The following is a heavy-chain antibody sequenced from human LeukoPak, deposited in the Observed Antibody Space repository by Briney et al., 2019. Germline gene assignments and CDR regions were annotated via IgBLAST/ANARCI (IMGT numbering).Heavy chain of an antibody. J-gene: IGHJ3*02. CDR1: GGSISSSSYY. CDR2: IYYSGST. CDR3: ARRSSIAARPESFDI. Sequence: PSETLSLTCTVSGGSISSSSYYWGWIRQPPGKGLEWIGSIYYSGSTYYNPSLKSRVTISVDTSKNQFSLKLSSVTAADTAVYYCARRSSIAARPESFDIWGQGTMVTVSS. D-gene: IGHD6-6*01. V-gene: IGHV4-39*01.